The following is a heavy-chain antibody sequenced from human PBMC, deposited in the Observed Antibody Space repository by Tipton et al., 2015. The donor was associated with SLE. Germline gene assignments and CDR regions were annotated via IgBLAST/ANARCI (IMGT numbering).Heavy chain of an antibody. CDR3: AREGGNYGDSNNWFDP. CDR1: GGSISSGSYY. J-gene: IGHJ5*02. CDR2: IYTSGSA. D-gene: IGHD4-17*01. V-gene: IGHV4-61*02. Sequence: TLSLTCTVSGGSISSGSYYWSWIRQPAGKGLEWIGRIYTSGSANYNPSLKSRVTISVDTSKNQFSLKLSSVTAADTAVYYCAREGGNYGDSNNWFDPWGQGTLVTVSS.